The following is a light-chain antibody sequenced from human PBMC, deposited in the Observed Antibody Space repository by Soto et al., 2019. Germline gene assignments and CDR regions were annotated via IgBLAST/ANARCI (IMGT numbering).Light chain of an antibody. CDR1: QGISSW. CDR2: AAS. CDR3: QQANSFPIT. Sequence: DIQMTQSPSYVSASEGDRVTISCRASQGISSWLAWYQQKPGKAPKLLIYAASTLQSGDPSRFSGSGSGTDFTLTISNVQAEDFATYYCQQANSFPITFGQGTRLEIK. V-gene: IGKV1-12*01. J-gene: IGKJ5*01.